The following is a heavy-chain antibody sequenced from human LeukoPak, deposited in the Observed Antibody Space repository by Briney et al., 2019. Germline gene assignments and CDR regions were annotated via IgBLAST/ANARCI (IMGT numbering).Heavy chain of an antibody. CDR1: GFTFSSYA. CDR2: IGGSGGST. Sequence: TGGSLRLSCAASGFTFSSYAMSWVRQAPGKGLEWVSAIGGSGGSTYYADSVKGRFTISRDNSKNTLYLQMNSLRAEDTAVYYCAKDLEQWLPLYYFDYWGQGTLVTVSS. CDR3: AKDLEQWLPLYYFDY. V-gene: IGHV3-23*01. D-gene: IGHD6-19*01. J-gene: IGHJ4*02.